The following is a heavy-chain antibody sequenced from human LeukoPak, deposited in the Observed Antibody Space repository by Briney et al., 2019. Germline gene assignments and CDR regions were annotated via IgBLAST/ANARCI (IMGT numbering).Heavy chain of an antibody. Sequence: ASVKVSCKASGGAFNWNAISWVRQAPGQGLEWMGWINPNSGGTNYAQKFQGRVTMTRDTSISTAYMDLSRLRSDDTAVYYCARGSIVGATFDYFDYWGQGTLVTVSS. V-gene: IGHV1-2*02. CDR2: INPNSGGT. CDR3: ARGSIVGATFDYFDY. CDR1: GGAFNWNA. D-gene: IGHD1-26*01. J-gene: IGHJ4*02.